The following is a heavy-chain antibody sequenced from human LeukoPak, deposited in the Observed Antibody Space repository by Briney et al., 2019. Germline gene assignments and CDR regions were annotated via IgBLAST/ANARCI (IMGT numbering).Heavy chain of an antibody. CDR1: GYTFTGYY. CDR2: INPNSGGT. Sequence: ASVKVSCKASGYTFTGYYMHWVRQAPGQGLEWMGWINPNSGGTNYAQKFQGRVTMTRDTSISPADMELSRLRSDDTAAYYCARVNPTTSYYDFWSGYYEIDYWGQGTLVTVSS. V-gene: IGHV1-2*02. D-gene: IGHD3-3*01. J-gene: IGHJ4*02. CDR3: ARVNPTTSYYDFWSGYYEIDY.